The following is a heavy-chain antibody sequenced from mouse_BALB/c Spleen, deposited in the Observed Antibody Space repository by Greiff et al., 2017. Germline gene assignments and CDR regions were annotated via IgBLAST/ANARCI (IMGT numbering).Heavy chain of an antibody. CDR3: ARSDYDYDDYAMDY. Sequence: QVQLQQSGAELVRPGTSVKISCKASGYTFTNYWLGWVKQRPGHGLEWIGVINPGSGGTNYNEKFKGKATLTADKSSSTAYMQLSSLTSDDSAVYFCARSDYDYDDYAMDYWGQGTSVTVSS. D-gene: IGHD2-4*01. CDR2: INPGSGGT. V-gene: IGHV1-54*01. J-gene: IGHJ4*01. CDR1: GYTFTNYW.